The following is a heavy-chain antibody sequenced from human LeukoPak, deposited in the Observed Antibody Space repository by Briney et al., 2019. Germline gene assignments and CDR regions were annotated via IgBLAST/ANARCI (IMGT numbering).Heavy chain of an antibody. CDR1: GYTFTGYY. D-gene: IGHD3-16*02. Sequence: EASVKVSCKASGYTFTGYYMHWERQAPGQGLEWMGWINPNSGGTNYAQKFQGWVTMTRDTSISTAYMELSRLRSDDTAVYYCARSGSYQPLFDYWGQGTLVTVSS. V-gene: IGHV1-2*04. CDR2: INPNSGGT. J-gene: IGHJ4*02. CDR3: ARSGSYQPLFDY.